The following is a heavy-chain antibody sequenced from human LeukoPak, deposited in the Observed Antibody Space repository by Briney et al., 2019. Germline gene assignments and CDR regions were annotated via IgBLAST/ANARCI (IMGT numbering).Heavy chain of an antibody. V-gene: IGHV3-23*01. CDR2: ISSSGANT. Sequence: PGGSLRLSCAASGFTFNNFAMTWVRQAPGKGLDWVSTISSSGANTYYADSVKGRFTISRDNSKNTLYLQMNSLRAEDTAVYYCAREGEYGMDVWGQGTTVTVSS. CDR3: AREGEYGMDV. J-gene: IGHJ6*02. D-gene: IGHD2-21*01. CDR1: GFTFNNFA.